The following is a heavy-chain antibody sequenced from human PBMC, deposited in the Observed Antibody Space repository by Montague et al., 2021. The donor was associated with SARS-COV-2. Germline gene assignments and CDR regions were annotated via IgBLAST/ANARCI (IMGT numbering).Heavy chain of an antibody. Sequence: SETLSLTCVVSNYSVTNNYWAWIRQPPGKPLEWIGYVYGSGSTSYSPSLKSRVTISMDTSKNRLSLHLNSVTTADTAAYFCARVALFNGLYKGLDSWGQGSLVLVSS. D-gene: IGHD6-19*01. CDR3: ARVALFNGLYKGLDS. J-gene: IGHJ4*02. CDR1: NYSVTNNY. CDR2: VYGSGST. V-gene: IGHV4-59*02.